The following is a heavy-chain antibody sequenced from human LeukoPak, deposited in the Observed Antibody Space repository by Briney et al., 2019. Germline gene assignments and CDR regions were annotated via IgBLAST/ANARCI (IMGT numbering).Heavy chain of an antibody. V-gene: IGHV4-34*01. Sequence: SETLSLTCAVYGGSFSGYYWSWIRQPPGKGLEWIGEINHSGSTNHNPSLKSRVTISVDTSKNQFSLKLSSVTAADTAVYYCASFVMGLFTFDYWGQGTLVTVSS. CDR3: ASFVMGLFTFDY. D-gene: IGHD2-21*01. CDR2: INHSGST. CDR1: GGSFSGYY. J-gene: IGHJ4*02.